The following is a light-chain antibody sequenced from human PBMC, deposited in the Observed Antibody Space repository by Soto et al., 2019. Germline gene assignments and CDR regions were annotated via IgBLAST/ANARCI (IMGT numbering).Light chain of an antibody. Sequence: EIVMTQSPATLSVYPGERVTLSCRASQSVSDNLAWYQQKPGQAPSLLIYGASSRATGIPDRFSGSGSGTDYTLTISRLEPEDFAVYYCQQYGSSPLTFGGGTKVDI. CDR1: QSVSDN. V-gene: IGKV3-20*01. J-gene: IGKJ4*01. CDR3: QQYGSSPLT. CDR2: GAS.